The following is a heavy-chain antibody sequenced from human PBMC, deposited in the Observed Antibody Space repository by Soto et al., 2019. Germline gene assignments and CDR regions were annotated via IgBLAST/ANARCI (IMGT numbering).Heavy chain of an antibody. V-gene: IGHV3-9*01. J-gene: IGHJ6*02. CDR3: AKEGPDHYYDMYV. Sequence: TGGSLRLSCAASGFTFDDYAMHWVRQAPGKGLEWVSGISWNSGSIGYADSVKGRFTTSRDNAKNSLYLQMNSLRAEDTALYYCAKEGPDHYYDMYVWDQGATVTVS. CDR1: GFTFDDYA. CDR2: ISWNSGSI.